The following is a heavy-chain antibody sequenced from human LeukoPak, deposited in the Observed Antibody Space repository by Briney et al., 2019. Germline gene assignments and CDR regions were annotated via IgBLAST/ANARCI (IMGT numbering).Heavy chain of an antibody. CDR2: IYSGGST. V-gene: IGHV3-53*01. J-gene: IGHJ4*02. D-gene: IGHD6-13*01. CDR3: ARARSSTRWQSDFDY. CDR1: GFTVSSNY. Sequence: GGSLRLSGAASGFTVSSNYMSWVRQDPGKGLEWVSVIYSGGSTYYADFVKGRFTISRDNSKNTLYLQMNSLRAEDTALYYCARARSSTRWQSDFDYWGQGALVTVSS.